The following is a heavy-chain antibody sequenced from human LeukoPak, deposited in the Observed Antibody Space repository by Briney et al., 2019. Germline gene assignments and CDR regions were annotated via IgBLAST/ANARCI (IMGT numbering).Heavy chain of an antibody. Sequence: QPGGSLRLSCAASGFTFGSYAMSWVRQAPGKGLEWVSGISGSGGSTYYADSVKGRFTISRDNSKNTLYLQMNSLRAEDTAVYYCAKVRAYGGNPYDALDIWGQGTMVTVSS. D-gene: IGHD4-23*01. J-gene: IGHJ3*02. CDR2: ISGSGGST. CDR3: AKVRAYGGNPYDALDI. CDR1: GFTFGSYA. V-gene: IGHV3-23*01.